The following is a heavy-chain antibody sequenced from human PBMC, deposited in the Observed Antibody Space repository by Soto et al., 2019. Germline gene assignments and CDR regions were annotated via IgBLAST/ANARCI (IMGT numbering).Heavy chain of an antibody. D-gene: IGHD4-4*01. CDR2: ITGSSGRT. Sequence: GGSLRLSCAASEFTFSNYAMNWVRQAPGKGLEWVSGITGSSGRTFYADSVKGRFTISRDNSKNTVYLQMNSVRADDTTVYYCAKEYPSNSRGSLDQWGQGALVTVSS. CDR1: EFTFSNYA. J-gene: IGHJ4*02. V-gene: IGHV3-23*01. CDR3: AKEYPSNSRGSLDQ.